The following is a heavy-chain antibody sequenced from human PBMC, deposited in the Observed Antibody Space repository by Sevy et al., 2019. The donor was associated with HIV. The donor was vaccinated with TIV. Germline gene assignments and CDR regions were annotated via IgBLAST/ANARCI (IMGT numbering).Heavy chain of an antibody. D-gene: IGHD3-10*01. Sequence: GGSLRLSCAASGFIFRDYGMHWVRQAPGKGLEWVTFITFDGRNKNYGDSVRGRFTISRDNAKNMLYVQMNSLRDEDTAVYYCAKESLVRGIKTEAFDIWGQGTMVTVSS. V-gene: IGHV3-30*02. J-gene: IGHJ3*02. CDR2: ITFDGRNK. CDR3: AKESLVRGIKTEAFDI. CDR1: GFIFRDYG.